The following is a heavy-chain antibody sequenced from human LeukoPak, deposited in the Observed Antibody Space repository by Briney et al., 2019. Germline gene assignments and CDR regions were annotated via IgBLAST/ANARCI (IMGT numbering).Heavy chain of an antibody. D-gene: IGHD2-2*01. J-gene: IGHJ4*02. CDR3: ARDRSEDIVVVPAAMLGGDY. V-gene: IGHV3-21*01. Sequence: GGSLRLSCAASGFTFSSYSMNWVRQAPGKGLEWVSSISSSSYIYYADSVKGRFTISRDNAKNSLYLQMNSLRAEDTAVYYCARDRSEDIVVVPAAMLGGDYWGQGTLVTVSS. CDR1: GFTFSSYS. CDR2: ISSSSYI.